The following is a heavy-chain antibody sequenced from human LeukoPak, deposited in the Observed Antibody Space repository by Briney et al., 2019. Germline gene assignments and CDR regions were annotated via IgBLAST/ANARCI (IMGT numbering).Heavy chain of an antibody. Sequence: SETLSLTCAVYGGSFSGYYWSWIRQPPGKGLEWIGEINHSGSTNYNPSLKSQVTISVDTSKNQFSLKLSSVTAADTAVYYCARGLHIVVVVAATHPFDYWGQGTLVTVSS. D-gene: IGHD2-15*01. CDR3: ARGLHIVVVVAATHPFDY. CDR2: INHSGST. CDR1: GGSFSGYY. J-gene: IGHJ4*02. V-gene: IGHV4-34*01.